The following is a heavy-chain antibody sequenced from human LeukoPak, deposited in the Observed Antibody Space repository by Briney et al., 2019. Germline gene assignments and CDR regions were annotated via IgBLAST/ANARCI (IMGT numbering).Heavy chain of an antibody. D-gene: IGHD1-26*01. V-gene: IGHV3-15*01. Sequence: GGSLRLSCAASGFTFSNAWMSWVRQAPGKGLEWVGRIKSKTDGGTTDYAAPVKGRFTISRDDSKNTLYLQMNSLKTEDTAVYYCARGGSYLSAFDIWGQGTMVTVSS. CDR3: ARGGSYLSAFDI. J-gene: IGHJ3*02. CDR2: IKSKTDGGTT. CDR1: GFTFSNAW.